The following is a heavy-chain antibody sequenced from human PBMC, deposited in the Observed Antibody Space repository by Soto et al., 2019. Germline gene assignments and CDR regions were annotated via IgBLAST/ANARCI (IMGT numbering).Heavy chain of an antibody. CDR1: GYTFTNYA. CDR3: ARGGYKDS. CDR2: ISTQSGTT. V-gene: IGHV1-18*01. D-gene: IGHD5-12*01. Sequence: QVQLVQSGVEVKKPGASMKISCRTSGYTFTNYAINWVRQAPGQGLEWVAWISTQSGTTKYGQRLQGRVTVTTDTSTSTAYMELRNLRSDDTALYYCARGGYKDSWGQGTPVTVSS. J-gene: IGHJ4*02.